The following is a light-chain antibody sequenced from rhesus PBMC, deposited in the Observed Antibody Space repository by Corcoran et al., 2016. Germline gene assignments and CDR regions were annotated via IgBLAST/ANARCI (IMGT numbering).Light chain of an antibody. J-gene: IGKJ2*01. CDR2: DVS. CDR3: LQYKTYPYS. V-gene: IGKV1-28*02. Sequence: DIQMTQSPSSLSASLGDTVTITCRASQGISSYLNWFQQTPGKDSRLLIYDVSSLEIGVPSRFSGSGSGTDFTLTISSLHPEDFAAYDCLQYKTYPYSFGQGTKVEIK. CDR1: QGISSY.